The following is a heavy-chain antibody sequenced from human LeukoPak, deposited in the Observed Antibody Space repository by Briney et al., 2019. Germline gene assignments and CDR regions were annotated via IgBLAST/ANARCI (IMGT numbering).Heavy chain of an antibody. CDR3: AKAFSSGYYAYSYDAFDI. V-gene: IGHV3-23*01. CDR1: GFTFSSYA. J-gene: IGHJ3*02. CDR2: ISGSGGST. Sequence: GGSLRLSCAASGFTFSSYAMSWVRQAPGKGLEWVSAISGSGGSTYYADSVKGRFTISRDNSKNTLYLQMNSLRAEDTAVYYCAKAFSSGYYAYSYDAFDIWGQGTMVTVSS. D-gene: IGHD3-22*01.